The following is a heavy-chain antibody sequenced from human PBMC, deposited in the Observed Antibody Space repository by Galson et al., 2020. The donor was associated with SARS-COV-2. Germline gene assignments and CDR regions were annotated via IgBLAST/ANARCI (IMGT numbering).Heavy chain of an antibody. CDR3: ARDIGIGYNAEYFQH. D-gene: IGHD1-20*01. J-gene: IGHJ1*01. V-gene: IGHV3-33*01. CDR2: IRNDGSNK. CDR1: DFTFSNYR. Sequence: QLGASLNTSSAAADFTFSNYRLHLVHQAPDKRLEWVAVIRNDGSNKYYEDSEKGRFTISRDTSKNTLYLQMNSLRAEDTAVYYCARDIGIGYNAEYFQHWGQGTLVTVSS.